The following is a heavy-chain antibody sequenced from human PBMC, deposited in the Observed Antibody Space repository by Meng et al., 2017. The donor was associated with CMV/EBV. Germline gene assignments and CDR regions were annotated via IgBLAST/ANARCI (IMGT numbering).Heavy chain of an antibody. CDR1: SGSYY. Sequence: SGSYYWRWIRPPPGKGLEWIVYIYSSGSTIYHPSLKSRVTISVDTSKNQFSLKLSSVTAADTAVYYCARGYCSGGSCYSLPTNWFDPWGQGTLVTVSS. CDR2: IYSSGST. D-gene: IGHD2-15*01. V-gene: IGHV4-61*01. CDR3: ARGYCSGGSCYSLPTNWFDP. J-gene: IGHJ5*02.